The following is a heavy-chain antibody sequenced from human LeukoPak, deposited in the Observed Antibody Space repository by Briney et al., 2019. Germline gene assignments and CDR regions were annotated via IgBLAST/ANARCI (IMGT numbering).Heavy chain of an antibody. D-gene: IGHD6-19*01. Sequence: SETLSLTCTVSGGSISSGGYYWSWIRQHPGKGLEWIGYIYYSGSIYYNPSLKSRVTISVDTSKNQFSLKLSSVTAADTAVYYCARITVAGSISTFDYWGQGTLVTVSS. J-gene: IGHJ4*02. CDR1: GGSISSGGYY. CDR3: ARITVAGSISTFDY. V-gene: IGHV4-31*03. CDR2: IYYSGSI.